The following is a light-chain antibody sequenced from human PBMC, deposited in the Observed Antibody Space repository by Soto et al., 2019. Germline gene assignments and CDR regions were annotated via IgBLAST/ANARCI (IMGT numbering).Light chain of an antibody. CDR2: KVS. CDR3: KQHHKYAAWT. CDR1: QSVSTW. J-gene: IGKJ1*01. Sequence: DIQMTQSPSTLSASVGDRVTITCRASQSVSTWLAWYQQKPGKAPKLLIYKVSSLQSGVPSRFSGSGSGTKFTLTISSLQPEDFATYYCKQHHKYAAWTFGKGTKVDIK. V-gene: IGKV1-5*03.